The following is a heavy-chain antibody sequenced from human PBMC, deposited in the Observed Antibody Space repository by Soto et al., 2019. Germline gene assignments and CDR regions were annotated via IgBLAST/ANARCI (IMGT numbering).Heavy chain of an antibody. Sequence: SETLSLTCAVSGGSISSSNWWSWVRQPPGKGLEWIGEIYHSGSTNYNPSLKSRVTISVDKSKNQFSLKLSSVTAADTAVYYCASSTSSFRWFDPWGQGTLVTV. J-gene: IGHJ5*02. CDR3: ASSTSSFRWFDP. CDR2: IYHSGST. D-gene: IGHD2-2*01. V-gene: IGHV4-4*02. CDR1: GGSISSSNW.